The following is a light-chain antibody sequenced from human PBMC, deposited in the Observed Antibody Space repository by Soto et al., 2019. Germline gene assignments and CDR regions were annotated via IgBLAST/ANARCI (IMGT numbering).Light chain of an antibody. CDR1: QSLSRW. V-gene: IGKV1-5*01. Sequence: DIQMTQSPSILSASVGDRVTVTCRANQSLSRWLAWYQQKPGKAPKLLIYDASTLKRGVPSRFSGSGSGTEFTLTISSLQPDDFASYYCQQYQSYSSFGPGTKVDIK. CDR2: DAS. CDR3: QQYQSYSS. J-gene: IGKJ3*01.